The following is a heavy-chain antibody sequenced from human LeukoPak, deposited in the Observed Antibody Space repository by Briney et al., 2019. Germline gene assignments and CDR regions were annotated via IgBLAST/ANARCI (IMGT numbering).Heavy chain of an antibody. CDR1: GFTFSNYA. J-gene: IGHJ4*02. CDR3: AKWGDYDVLTGYYVSDY. Sequence: GASLRLSCAASGFTFSNYAMSWVRQAPGKGLEWVSAITGGGSGIYYADSMKSRFTISRDNSKNTLYLQINSLRAGGTAVYYCAKWGDYDVLTGYYVSDYWGQGTLVTVSS. D-gene: IGHD3-9*01. CDR2: ITGGGSGI. V-gene: IGHV3-23*01.